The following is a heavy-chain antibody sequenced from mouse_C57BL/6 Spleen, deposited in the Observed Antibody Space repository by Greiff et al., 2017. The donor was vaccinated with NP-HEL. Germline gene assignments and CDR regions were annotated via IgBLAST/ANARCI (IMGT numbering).Heavy chain of an antibody. J-gene: IGHJ1*03. D-gene: IGHD1-1*01. V-gene: IGHV5-9*01. CDR1: GFTFSSYT. CDR3: ARQNYYGSSWYFDV. Sequence: EVQLVESGGGLVKPGGSLKLSCAASGFTFSSYTMSWVRQTPEKRLEWVATISGGGGNTYYPDSVKGRFTISRDNAKNTLYLQMSSLRSEDTALYYCARQNYYGSSWYFDVWGTGTTVTVSS. CDR2: ISGGGGNT.